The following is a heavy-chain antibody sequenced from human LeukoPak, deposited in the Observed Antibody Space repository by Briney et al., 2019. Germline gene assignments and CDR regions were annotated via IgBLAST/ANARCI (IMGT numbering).Heavy chain of an antibody. D-gene: IGHD2-15*01. CDR1: GYTLTELS. CDR3: ATERYCSGGSCPGHYYYYGMDV. J-gene: IGHJ6*02. V-gene: IGHV1-24*01. CDR2: FDPEDGET. Sequence: ASVTVSCKVSGYTLTELSMHWVRQAPGKGLEWMGGFDPEDGETIYAQKFQGRVTMTEDTSTDTAHMELSSLRSEDTAVYYCATERYCSGGSCPGHYYYYGMDVWGQGTTVTVSS.